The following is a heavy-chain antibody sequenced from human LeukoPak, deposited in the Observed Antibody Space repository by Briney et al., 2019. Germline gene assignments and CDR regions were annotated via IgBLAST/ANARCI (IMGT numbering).Heavy chain of an antibody. D-gene: IGHD3-16*02. Sequence: SETLSLTCAVYGGSFSGYYWSWIRQPPGKGPEWIGEINHSGSTNYNPSLKSRVTISVDTSKNQFSLKLSSVTAADTAVYYCARTGVNYDYVWGSYRYFDYWGQGTLVTVSS. CDR2: INHSGST. V-gene: IGHV4-34*01. J-gene: IGHJ4*02. CDR3: ARTGVNYDYVWGSYRYFDY. CDR1: GGSFSGYY.